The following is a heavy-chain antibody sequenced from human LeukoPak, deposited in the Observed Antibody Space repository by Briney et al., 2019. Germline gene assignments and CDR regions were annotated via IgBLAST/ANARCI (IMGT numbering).Heavy chain of an antibody. CDR1: GYTFTGYY. D-gene: IGHD6-19*01. V-gene: IGHV1-2*02. J-gene: IGHJ3*02. Sequence: ASVKVSCKASGYTFTGYYMHWVRQAPGQGLEWMGWINPKSGGTNYAQKFQGRVTMTRDTSISTAYMELSRLRSDDTAVYYCARDLYSSGWTDAFDIWGQGTMVTVSS. CDR3: ARDLYSSGWTDAFDI. CDR2: INPKSGGT.